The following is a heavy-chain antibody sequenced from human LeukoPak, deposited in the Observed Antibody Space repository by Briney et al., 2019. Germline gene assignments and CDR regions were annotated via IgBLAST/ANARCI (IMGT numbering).Heavy chain of an antibody. Sequence: ASVKVSCKTSGYFFTSYYLHWVRQAPGQGLEWMGRIHPNNGDTNYAQKFQDRVTMTRETSISTAYMELSSLRSDDTAIYYCARAGRGSGYYTVDCWGQGTLVTVSS. CDR2: IHPNNGDT. CDR1: GYFFTSYY. J-gene: IGHJ4*02. V-gene: IGHV1-2*06. D-gene: IGHD3-22*01. CDR3: ARAGRGSGYYTVDC.